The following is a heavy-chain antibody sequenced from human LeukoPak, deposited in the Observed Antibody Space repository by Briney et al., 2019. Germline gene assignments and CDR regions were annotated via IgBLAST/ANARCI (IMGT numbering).Heavy chain of an antibody. CDR1: GGTISSSSYY. J-gene: IGHJ5*02. V-gene: IGHV4-39*01. CDR3: ARGYNWNPEFDP. CDR2: IDYSGRT. Sequence: NAAETLSLTCTASGGTISSSSYYWGRIGPPPGKGREWVVRIDYSGRTYYNSSINRLTTTSVDTSKNQFSLKLSSVTAADTAVCYCARGYNWNPEFDPWGQGTLVTVSS. D-gene: IGHD1-20*01.